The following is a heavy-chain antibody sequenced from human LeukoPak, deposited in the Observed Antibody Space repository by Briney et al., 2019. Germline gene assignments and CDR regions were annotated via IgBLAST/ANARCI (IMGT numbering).Heavy chain of an antibody. CDR2: ISGSGGST. CDR1: GFTFSSYG. V-gene: IGHV3-23*01. Sequence: GGTLRLSCAASGFTFSSYGMSWVRQAPGKGLEWVSAISGSGGSTYYADSVKGRFTISRDNSKNTLYLQMNSLRAEDTAVYYCAKIPPYYYYMDVWGKGTTVTISS. CDR3: AKIPPYYYYMDV. J-gene: IGHJ6*03.